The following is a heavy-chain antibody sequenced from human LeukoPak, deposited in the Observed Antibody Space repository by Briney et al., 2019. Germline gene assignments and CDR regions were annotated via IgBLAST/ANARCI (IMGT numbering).Heavy chain of an antibody. D-gene: IGHD2-8*01. CDR3: ARNRMKTWFDP. CDR1: RYTFASYD. V-gene: IGHV1-8*03. J-gene: IGHJ5*02. CDR2: MNPNSGNT. Sequence: ASVKVSCKASRYTFASYDINWVRQATGQGLEWMGWMNPNSGNTGYTQKFQGRVTITRNTSISTAYMELSSLRSEDTAVYYCARNRMKTWFDPWGQGTLVTVSS.